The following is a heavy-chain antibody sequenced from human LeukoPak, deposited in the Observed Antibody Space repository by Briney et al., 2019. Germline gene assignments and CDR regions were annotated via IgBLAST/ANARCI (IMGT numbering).Heavy chain of an antibody. V-gene: IGHV3-30*03. Sequence: GGSLRLSCAASGISFRSYGMHWVRQAPGKGPEWVAVTSHDGSSKYYVDSVKGRFTISRDNSKNTLYLQMNSLRTEDTAVYYCARDPPDCWGQGTLVTVSS. J-gene: IGHJ4*02. CDR2: TSHDGSSK. CDR3: ARDPPDC. CDR1: GISFRSYG.